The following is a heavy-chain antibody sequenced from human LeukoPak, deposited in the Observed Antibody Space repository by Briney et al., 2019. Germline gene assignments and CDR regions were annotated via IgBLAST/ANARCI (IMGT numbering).Heavy chain of an antibody. CDR2: INPSSGST. V-gene: IGHV1-46*01. CDR1: GYTFISYY. J-gene: IGHJ4*02. Sequence: VASVKVSCKASGYTFISYYMHWVRQAPGQGLEWMGIINPSSGSTNYAQNFQGRVTMTRDTSTSTAYLELSSLGSEDTAVYYCTRNIAPGGKGYYFDYWGQGTLVTVSS. D-gene: IGHD6-13*01. CDR3: TRNIAPGGKGYYFDY.